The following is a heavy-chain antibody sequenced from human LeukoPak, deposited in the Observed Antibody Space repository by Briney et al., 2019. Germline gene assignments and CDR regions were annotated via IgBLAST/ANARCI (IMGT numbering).Heavy chain of an antibody. CDR2: IYYSGST. J-gene: IGHJ4*02. CDR1: GGSISGYY. CDR3: ARGAKLGVDY. D-gene: IGHD7-27*01. Sequence: SETLSLTCTVSGGSISGYYWSWIRQPPGKGLEWIGYIYYSGSTNYNLSLKSRVTISVDKSKNQFSLRLSSVTAADTAVYYCARGAKLGVDYWGQGTLVTVSS. V-gene: IGHV4-59*01.